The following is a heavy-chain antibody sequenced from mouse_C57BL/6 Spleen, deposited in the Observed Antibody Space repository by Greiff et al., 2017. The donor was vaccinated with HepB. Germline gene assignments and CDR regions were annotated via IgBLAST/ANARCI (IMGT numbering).Heavy chain of an antibody. Sequence: EVKLVESGPVLVKPGASVKMSCKASGYTFTDYYMNWVKQSHGKSLEWIGVINPYNGGTSYNQKFKGKATLTVDKSSSTAYMELNSLTSEDSAVYYCAGDGNYDWFAYWGQGTLVTVSA. CDR3: AGDGNYDWFAY. CDR1: GYTFTDYY. D-gene: IGHD2-1*01. CDR2: INPYNGGT. J-gene: IGHJ3*01. V-gene: IGHV1-19*01.